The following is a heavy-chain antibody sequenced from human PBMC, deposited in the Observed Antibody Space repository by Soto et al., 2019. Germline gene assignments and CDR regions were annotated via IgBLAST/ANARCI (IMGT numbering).Heavy chain of an antibody. CDR3: ARDRGYYYDSSGYYLPDN. CDR1: GCTLTGYY. Sequence: SCKGSGCTLTGYYMQGVRQATDQGLEWMGIINPSGGSTSYAQKFQGRVTMTRDTSTSTVYMELSSLRSEDTAVYYCARDRGYYYDSSGYYLPDNWGQGTLVTVSS. J-gene: IGHJ4*02. D-gene: IGHD3-22*01. V-gene: IGHV1-46*01. CDR2: INPSGGST.